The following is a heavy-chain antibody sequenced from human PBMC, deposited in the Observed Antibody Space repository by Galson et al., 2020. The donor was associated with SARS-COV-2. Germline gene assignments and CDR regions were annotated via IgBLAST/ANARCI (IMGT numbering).Heavy chain of an antibody. J-gene: IGHJ6*03. CDR1: GFTFGDFA. V-gene: IGHV3-49*03. CDR2: IRSRTYDGTT. CDR3: ARGGFPYYYYMDV. Sequence: GESLKISCTVAGFTFGDFAMSWFRQAPGKGLEWVGFIRSRTYDGTTEYAASVKDRFTISRDDSKNVAYLQMNSLITEDTAVYYCARGGFPYYYYMDVWDKGTTVTVSS.